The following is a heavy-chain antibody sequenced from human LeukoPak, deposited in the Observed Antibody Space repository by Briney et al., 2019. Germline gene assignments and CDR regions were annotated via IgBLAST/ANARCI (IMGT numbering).Heavy chain of an antibody. V-gene: IGHV4-61*02. J-gene: IGHJ6*03. D-gene: IGHD2-2*01. CDR1: GGSISSGSYY. Sequence: SETLSLTCSVSGGSISSGSYYWSWIRQPAGKGLEWIGRIYTSGSTNYNPSLKSRVTISVDTSKNQFSLKLSFVTAADTAVYYCARDSVVPAAIYYYYYYMDVWGKGTTVTVSS. CDR2: IYTSGST. CDR3: ARDSVVPAAIYYYYYYMDV.